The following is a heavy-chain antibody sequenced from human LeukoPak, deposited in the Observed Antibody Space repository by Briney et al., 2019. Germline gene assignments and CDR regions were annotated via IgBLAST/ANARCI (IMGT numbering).Heavy chain of an antibody. Sequence: ASVKVSCKASGGTFSSYAISWVRQAPGQGLEWMGGIIPIFGTANYARKFQGRVTITADESTSTAYMELSSLRSEDTAVYYCARGFSGRYYYDSSGYYPIDYWGQGTLVTVSS. D-gene: IGHD3-22*01. V-gene: IGHV1-69*13. CDR1: GGTFSSYA. CDR3: ARGFSGRYYYDSSGYYPIDY. CDR2: IIPIFGTA. J-gene: IGHJ4*02.